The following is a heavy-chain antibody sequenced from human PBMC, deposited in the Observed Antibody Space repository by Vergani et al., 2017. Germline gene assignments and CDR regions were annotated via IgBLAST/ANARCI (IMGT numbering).Heavy chain of an antibody. CDR2: INHSGST. J-gene: IGHJ4*02. CDR3: ARAGAPGKRPWFGGRWVDY. CDR1: GGSFSGYY. V-gene: IGHV4-34*01. D-gene: IGHD3-10*01. Sequence: QVQLQQWGAGLLKPSETLSLSCAVYGGSFSGYYWSWIRQPPGEGLEWIGEINHSGSTNYNPSLKSRVTISVDTSKNQFSLKLSSVTAADTAVYYCARAGAPGKRPWFGGRWVDYWGQGTLVTVSS.